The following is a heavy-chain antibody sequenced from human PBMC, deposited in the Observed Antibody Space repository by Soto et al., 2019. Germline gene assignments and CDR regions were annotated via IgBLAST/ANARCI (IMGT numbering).Heavy chain of an antibody. CDR1: GYTFTGYY. Sequence: ASVKVSCKASGYTFTGYYMHWVRQAPGQGLEWMGWINPNSGGTNYAQKFQGWVTMTRDTSISTAYMELSRLRSDDTAVYYCAREAMVRGVIIPDYYYGMDVWGQGTTVTVSS. CDR3: AREAMVRGVIIPDYYYGMDV. J-gene: IGHJ6*02. V-gene: IGHV1-2*04. CDR2: INPNSGGT. D-gene: IGHD3-10*01.